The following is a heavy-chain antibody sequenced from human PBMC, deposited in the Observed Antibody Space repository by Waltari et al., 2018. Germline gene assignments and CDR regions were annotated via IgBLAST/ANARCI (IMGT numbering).Heavy chain of an antibody. V-gene: IGHV4-34*01. D-gene: IGHD5-12*01. CDR1: GGSFSGYY. J-gene: IGHJ2*01. CDR2: INHSGST. Sequence: QVQLQQWGAGLLKPSETLSLTCAVYGGSFSGYYWSWIRQPPGKGLEWIGEINHSGSTNYNPSLKSRVTISVDTSKNQFSLKLSSVTAADTAVYYCARKIVVATIRGWYFDLWGRGTLVIVSS. CDR3: ARKIVVATIRGWYFDL.